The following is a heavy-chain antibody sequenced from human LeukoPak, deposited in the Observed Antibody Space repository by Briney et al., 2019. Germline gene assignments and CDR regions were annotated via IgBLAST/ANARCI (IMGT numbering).Heavy chain of an antibody. CDR3: ARDAGNSGYGCDL. CDR2: ITASGTAM. V-gene: IGHV3-48*02. D-gene: IGHD5-12*01. J-gene: IGHJ5*02. CDR1: GFTFSSYS. Sequence: HPGGSLRLSCAASGFTFSSYSMNWVRQAPGKGLEWVSHITASGTAMFYADSVKGRFTISRDNAKNSLYLQMNNLRDEDTAIYYCARDAGNSGYGCDLWGQGTLVTVSS.